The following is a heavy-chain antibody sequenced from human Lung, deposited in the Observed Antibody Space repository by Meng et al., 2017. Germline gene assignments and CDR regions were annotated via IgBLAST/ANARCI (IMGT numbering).Heavy chain of an antibody. D-gene: IGHD4-11*01. Sequence: HVQRQQWVHRLLHPSETLPLSCFVSGWSVSVYYLSWIRQPPGKVLEWIGEIDHSGSTNYNPSLESRATISVDTSQNNLSLKLSSVTAADSAVYYCARGPTTMAHDFDYWGQGTLVTVSS. V-gene: IGHV4-34*01. CDR2: IDHSGST. J-gene: IGHJ4*02. CDR3: ARGPTTMAHDFDY. CDR1: GWSVSVYY.